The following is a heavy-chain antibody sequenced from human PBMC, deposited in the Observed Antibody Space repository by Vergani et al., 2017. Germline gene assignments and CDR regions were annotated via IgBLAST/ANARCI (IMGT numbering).Heavy chain of an antibody. CDR2: IYTSGIT. V-gene: IGHV4-61*02. J-gene: IGHJ6*03. D-gene: IGHD5-12*01. Sequence: QVQLQESGPGLVKPSQTLSLTCTVSGGSVSSGDYYWSWIRQPAGKGLEWIGRIYTSGITKYNPSLMSRLTMSLDTSKNQYSLKLTSVTAADTAEYYCARAAYDYWTTHYYMDVWGGGTTVTV. CDR3: ARAAYDYWTTHYYMDV. CDR1: GGSVSSGDYY.